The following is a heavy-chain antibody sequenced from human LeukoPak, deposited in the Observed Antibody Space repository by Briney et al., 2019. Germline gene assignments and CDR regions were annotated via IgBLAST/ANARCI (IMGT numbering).Heavy chain of an antibody. J-gene: IGHJ4*02. CDR2: ISGSGGST. V-gene: IGHV3-23*01. D-gene: IGHD3-3*01. CDR3: AKVLAFWSGEYFDY. CDR1: GFTFGDYA. Sequence: PGGSLRLSCAASGFTFGDYAMHWVRQAPGKGLEWVSGISGSGGSTYYADSVKGRFTISRDNSKNTLYLQMNSLRAEDTAVYYCAKVLAFWSGEYFDYWGQGTLVTVSS.